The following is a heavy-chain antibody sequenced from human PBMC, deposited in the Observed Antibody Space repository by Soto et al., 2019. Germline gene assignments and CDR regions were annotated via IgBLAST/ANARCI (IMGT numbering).Heavy chain of an antibody. CDR1: GGSISSYY. CDR3: ARTAGTTFISYYYYYGMDV. V-gene: IGHV4-59*01. Sequence: SETLSLTCTVSGGSISSYYWSWIRQPPGKGLEWIGYIYYSGSTNYNPSLKSRVTISVDTSKNQFSLKLSSVTAADTAVYYCARTAGTTFISYYYYYGMDVWGQATTVTVSS. CDR2: IYYSGST. D-gene: IGHD1-7*01. J-gene: IGHJ6*02.